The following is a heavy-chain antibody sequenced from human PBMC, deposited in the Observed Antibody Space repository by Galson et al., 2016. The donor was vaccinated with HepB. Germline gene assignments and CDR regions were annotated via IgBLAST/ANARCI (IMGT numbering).Heavy chain of an antibody. J-gene: IGHJ4*02. CDR2: ISGCGTST. CDR1: GFTFDNYG. Sequence: SLRLSCAASGFTFDNYGMTWVRQASGKGLEWVSIISGCGTSTYYADSVKGRFTISRDNAKNSLYLQMTSLRDEDTAVYYCATWGWQLLKTDYWGQGILVTVSS. CDR3: ATWGWQLLKTDY. D-gene: IGHD1-26*01. V-gene: IGHV3-23*01.